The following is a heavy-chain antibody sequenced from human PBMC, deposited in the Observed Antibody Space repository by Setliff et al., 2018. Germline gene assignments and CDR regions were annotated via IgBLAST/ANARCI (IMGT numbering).Heavy chain of an antibody. J-gene: IGHJ4*02. D-gene: IGHD4-17*01. Sequence: GGSLRLSCEASGFTFSAYSMTWVRQAPGKGLEWVSSISNDATYIYYADSLKGRLTISRDNARKSLYLQMNSLRAEDTAVYFCATEERWVSSLENWGQGIVVTVSS. CDR1: GFTFSAYS. CDR2: ISNDATYI. CDR3: ATEERWVSSLEN. V-gene: IGHV3-21*01.